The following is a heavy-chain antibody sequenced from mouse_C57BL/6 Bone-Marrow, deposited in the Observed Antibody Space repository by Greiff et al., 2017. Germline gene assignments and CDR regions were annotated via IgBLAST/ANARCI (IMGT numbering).Heavy chain of an antibody. Sequence: VKLMESGPELLKPGASVKLSCKASGYTFTSYDINWVKQRPGQGLEWIGWIYPRDGSTKYNEKFKGKATLTVDTSSSTAYMELHSLTSEDSAVYFCARDYGSSYWYFDVWGTGTTVTVSS. CDR3: ARDYGSSYWYFDV. V-gene: IGHV1-85*01. D-gene: IGHD1-1*01. CDR1: GYTFTSYD. J-gene: IGHJ1*03. CDR2: IYPRDGST.